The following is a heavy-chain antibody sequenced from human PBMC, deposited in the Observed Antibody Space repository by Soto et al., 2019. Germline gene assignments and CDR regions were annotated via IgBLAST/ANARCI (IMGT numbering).Heavy chain of an antibody. Sequence: VQLVESGGGLVQPGGSLRLSCAASGFTFSSHWMHWVRQAPKKGLVWVSNIKSDGSSTTYADSVKGRFTISRDNAKNTLYLQMNSLRAEDKAVYYWARGIYPSWLPNLRYWGQETMVTVSS. J-gene: IGHJ4*02. V-gene: IGHV3-74*01. CDR3: ARGIYPSWLPNLRY. D-gene: IGHD6-13*01. CDR1: GFTFSSHW. CDR2: IKSDGSST.